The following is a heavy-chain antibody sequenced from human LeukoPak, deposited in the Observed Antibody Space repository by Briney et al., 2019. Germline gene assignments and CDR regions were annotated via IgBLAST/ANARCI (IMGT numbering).Heavy chain of an antibody. CDR1: GGPYNSRRYY. D-gene: IGHD1-1*01. CDR3: ATHSPYSWADGLGFFDP. V-gene: IGHV4-39*01. J-gene: IGHJ5*02. CDR2: IFYTGIT. Sequence: QSSETLSLTCSVSGGPYNSRRYYWRWVRQSPEKGREWIETIFYTGITHYHPSRQSRVSHCVDISNNHFSLKLTSVTAAAKAHYYCATHSPYSWADGLGFFDPWGQGILVTVPS.